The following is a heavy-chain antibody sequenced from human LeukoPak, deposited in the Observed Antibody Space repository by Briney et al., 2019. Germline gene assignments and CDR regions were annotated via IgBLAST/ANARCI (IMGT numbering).Heavy chain of an antibody. D-gene: IGHD3-16*01. J-gene: IGHJ6*02. V-gene: IGHV3-7*03. CDR2: INHNGNVN. Sequence: GGSLRLSCAASGFTFSSYWMNWARQAPGKGLEWVASINHNGNVNYYVDSVKGRFTISSDNAKNSLYLQMSNLRAEDTAVYFCARGGGLDVWGQGATVTVSS. CDR1: GFTFSSYW. CDR3: ARGGGLDV.